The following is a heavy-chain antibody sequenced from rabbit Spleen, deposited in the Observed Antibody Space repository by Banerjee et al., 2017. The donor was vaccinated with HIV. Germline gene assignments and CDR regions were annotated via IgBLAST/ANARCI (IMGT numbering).Heavy chain of an antibody. Sequence: QSLEESGGDLVKPGASLTLTCTTSGFSFSSGYWICWVRQAPGKGLEWIACIYAGSSGSTYYASWAKGRFTISKTSSTTVTLQMTSLTAADTATYFCTIATMTMVITGLWGPGTLVTVS. J-gene: IGHJ4*01. CDR2: IYAGSSGST. CDR3: TIATMTMVITGL. D-gene: IGHD2-1*01. CDR1: GFSFSSGYW. V-gene: IGHV1S40*01.